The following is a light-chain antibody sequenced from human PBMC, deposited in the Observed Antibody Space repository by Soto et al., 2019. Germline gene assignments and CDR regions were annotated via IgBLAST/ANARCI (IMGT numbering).Light chain of an antibody. V-gene: IGLV1-51*01. CDR1: NANIGSNS. CDR2: DNY. Sequence: QAVLTQPPSVSAAPGQQVTISSSGSNANIGSNSVAWYQQVPGSAPKLLIYDNYHRPSGIPDRFSGSKSGTSATLAITGLQTGDEADYYCGTWDGSMSGGGVFGGGTKLTVL. J-gene: IGLJ3*02. CDR3: GTWDGSMSGGGV.